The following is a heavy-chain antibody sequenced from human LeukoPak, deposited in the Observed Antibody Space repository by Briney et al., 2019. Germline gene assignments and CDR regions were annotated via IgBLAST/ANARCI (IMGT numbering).Heavy chain of an antibody. V-gene: IGHV3-23*01. CDR3: AKLGSYYTFDY. CDR1: GFTFSNYA. Sequence: PGGSLRLPCAASGFTFSNYAMSWVRQAPGKGLEWVSTISGSGGSTYYADSVKGRFTISRDNSKNTLYLQMNSLRAEDTAVYYCAKLGSYYTFDYWGQGTLVTVSS. CDR2: ISGSGGST. J-gene: IGHJ4*02. D-gene: IGHD1-26*01.